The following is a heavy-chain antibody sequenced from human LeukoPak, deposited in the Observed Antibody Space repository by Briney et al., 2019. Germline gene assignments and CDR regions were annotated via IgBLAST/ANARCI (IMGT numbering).Heavy chain of an antibody. J-gene: IGHJ3*02. Sequence: PGGSLRLSCEASGLSFGDYTMHWVRQPPGKGLEWVSLISRNGAATKYADSVRGRFTVSRDNSKNSLYLQMNSLRAEDTAVYYCTRGGIVGATFGYTFDIWGQGTMVTVSS. V-gene: IGHV3-43*01. CDR1: GLSFGDYT. CDR3: TRGGIVGATFGYTFDI. D-gene: IGHD1-26*01. CDR2: ISRNGAAT.